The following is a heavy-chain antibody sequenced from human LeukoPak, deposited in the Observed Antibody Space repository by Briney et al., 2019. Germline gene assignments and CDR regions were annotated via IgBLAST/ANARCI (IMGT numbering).Heavy chain of an antibody. V-gene: IGHV6-1*01. D-gene: IGHD2-21*02. CDR3: ARISGSGDYYFDL. Sequence: PSQTLSLTCAISGDSLSSDNAAWNWIRQPPSSGLEWLVRTYYRSKWYNDYAVSVKSRITINPDTSKNQFSLHLNSVTPEDTAVYFCARISGSGDYYFDLWGPGTLVTVSS. CDR1: GDSLSSDNAA. CDR2: TYYRSKWYN. J-gene: IGHJ2*01.